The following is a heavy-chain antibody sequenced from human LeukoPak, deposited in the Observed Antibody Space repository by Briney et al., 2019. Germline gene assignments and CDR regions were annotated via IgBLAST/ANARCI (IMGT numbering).Heavy chain of an antibody. Sequence: SETLSLTCTVPGGSISTCYWSWIRQPAGTGLEWIGRIYASGSTNYNPSLKSRVTMSVDTSKNQFSLKLSSVTAADTAVYYCATYERSSYFDYWGQGILVTVSS. D-gene: IGHD3-10*01. J-gene: IGHJ4*02. CDR1: GGSISTCY. CDR3: ATYERSSYFDY. CDR2: IYASGST. V-gene: IGHV4-4*07.